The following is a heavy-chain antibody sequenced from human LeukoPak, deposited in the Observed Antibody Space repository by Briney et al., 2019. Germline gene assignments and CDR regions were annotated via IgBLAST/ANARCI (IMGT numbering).Heavy chain of an antibody. V-gene: IGHV3-30*18. J-gene: IGHJ4*02. CDR3: AKDGSGWYFDY. CDR2: ISYDGSNK. D-gene: IGHD6-19*01. Sequence: GGSLRLSCAASGFTFSSYGVHWVRQAPGKGLEWVAVISYDGSNKYYADSVKGRFTISRDNSKNTLYLQMNSLRAEDTAVYYCAKDGSGWYFDYWGQGTLVTVSS. CDR1: GFTFSSYG.